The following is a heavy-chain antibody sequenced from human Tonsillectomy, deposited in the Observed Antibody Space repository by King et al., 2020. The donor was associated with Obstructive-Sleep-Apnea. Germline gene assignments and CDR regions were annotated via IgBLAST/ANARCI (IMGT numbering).Heavy chain of an antibody. V-gene: IGHV3-30*04. CDR1: GFTFSSYA. Sequence: VQLVESGGGVVQPGRSLRLSCAASGFTFSSYAMHWVRQAPGKGLEWEAVISYDGSYQYYADSVKGRFTMSRDNSKNTLYLQMNSLRAEDTAVYYCARSRLDIVVVPALDVWGQGTTVTVSS. D-gene: IGHD2-2*01. J-gene: IGHJ6*02. CDR3: ARSRLDIVVVPALDV. CDR2: ISYDGSYQ.